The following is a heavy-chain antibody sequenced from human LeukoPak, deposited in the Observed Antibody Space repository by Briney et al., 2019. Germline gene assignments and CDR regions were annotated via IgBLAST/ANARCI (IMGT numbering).Heavy chain of an antibody. CDR2: INHSGST. D-gene: IGHD3-3*01. CDR1: GGSISGYY. V-gene: IGHV4-34*01. J-gene: IGHJ4*02. Sequence: SETLSLTCTVSGGSISGYYWSWIRQPPGKGLEWIGEINHSGSTNYNPSLKSRVTISVDTSKNQFSLKLSSVTAADTAVYYCARGVTIFGVARHFDYWGQGTLVTVSS. CDR3: ARGVTIFGVARHFDY.